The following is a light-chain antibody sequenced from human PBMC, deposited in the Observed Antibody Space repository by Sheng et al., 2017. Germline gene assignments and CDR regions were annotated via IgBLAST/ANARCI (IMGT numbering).Light chain of an antibody. Sequence: EIVLTQSPATLSLSPGERATLSCRASQSVNSYLAWYQQKPGQAPRLLIYDTSNRATGIPARFSGSGSGTDFTLTISNLEPEDFAVYYCQQYDTSPPKLIFGGGTKVEIK. J-gene: IGKJ4*01. CDR1: QSVNSY. CDR2: DTS. V-gene: IGKV3-11*01. CDR3: QQYDTSPPKLI.